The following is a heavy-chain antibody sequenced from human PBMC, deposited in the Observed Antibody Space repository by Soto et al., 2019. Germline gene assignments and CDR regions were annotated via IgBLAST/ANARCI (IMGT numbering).Heavy chain of an antibody. CDR1: GGSISSYY. D-gene: IGHD2-21*02. J-gene: IGHJ5*02. V-gene: IGHV4-59*01. CDR2: IYYSGST. CDR3: ARECGGDCYGWFDP. Sequence: SETLSLTCTVSGGSISSYYWSWIRQPPGNGLEWIGYIYYSGSTNYNPSLKSRVTISVDTSKNQFSLKLSSVTAAHTAVYYCARECGGDCYGWFDPWGQGTLVTVSS.